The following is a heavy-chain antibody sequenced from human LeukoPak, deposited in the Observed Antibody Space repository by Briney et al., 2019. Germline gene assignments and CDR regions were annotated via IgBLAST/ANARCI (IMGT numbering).Heavy chain of an antibody. J-gene: IGHJ4*02. CDR3: ATEVGATTSFDY. D-gene: IGHD1-26*01. CDR1: GGTFSSYA. V-gene: IGHV1-69*13. Sequence: SVKVSCKASGGTFSSYAISWVRQAPGQGLEWMGGIIPIFGTANYAQKFQGRVTITADESTSTAYMELSSLRSEDAAVYYCATEVGATTSFDYWGQGTLVTVSS. CDR2: IIPIFGTA.